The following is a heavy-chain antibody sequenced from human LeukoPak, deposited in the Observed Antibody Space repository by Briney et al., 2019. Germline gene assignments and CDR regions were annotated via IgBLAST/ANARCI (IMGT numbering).Heavy chain of an antibody. CDR1: GGSVSSGSYY. Sequence: ASETLSLTCTVSGGSVSSGSYYWSWIRQPPGKGLEWIGYIYYSGSTNYNPSLKSRVTISLDTSKNQFSLKLSSVTAADTAVYYCARGDIVATHFDYWGQGTLVTVSS. D-gene: IGHD5-12*01. J-gene: IGHJ4*02. CDR2: IYYSGST. CDR3: ARGDIVATHFDY. V-gene: IGHV4-61*01.